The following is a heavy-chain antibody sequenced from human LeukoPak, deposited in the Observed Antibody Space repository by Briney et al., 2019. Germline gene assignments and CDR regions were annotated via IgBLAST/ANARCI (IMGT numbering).Heavy chain of an antibody. CDR1: GFTFSSYA. Sequence: GGSLRLSCAASGFTFSSYAMSWVRQAPGKGLEWASAISGSGGSTYYADSVKGRFTISRDNSKNTLYLQMNSLRAEDTAVYYCAKVGADPPLNYYDSSIDYWGQGTLVAVSS. CDR2: ISGSGGST. D-gene: IGHD3-22*01. V-gene: IGHV3-23*01. J-gene: IGHJ4*02. CDR3: AKVGADPPLNYYDSSIDY.